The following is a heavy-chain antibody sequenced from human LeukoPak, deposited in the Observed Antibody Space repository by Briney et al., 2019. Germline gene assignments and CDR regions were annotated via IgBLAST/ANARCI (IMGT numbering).Heavy chain of an antibody. CDR1: GFTFSSYT. D-gene: IGHD3-3*01. Sequence: GGSLRLSCAASGFTFSSYTMTWVRQAPGKGLEWVSVISGNGGTTYYADSLKGRFTLSRDNSKNTLYLQMNSLRAEDAAVYYCARVVLYYDFWSAYFHDWGQGTLVTVSS. CDR3: ARVVLYYDFWSAYFHD. V-gene: IGHV3-23*01. J-gene: IGHJ4*02. CDR2: ISGNGGTT.